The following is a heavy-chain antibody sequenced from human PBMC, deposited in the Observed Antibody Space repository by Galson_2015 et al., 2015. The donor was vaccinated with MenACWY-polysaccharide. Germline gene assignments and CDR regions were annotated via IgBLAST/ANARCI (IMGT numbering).Heavy chain of an antibody. J-gene: IGHJ3*02. Sequence: SLRLSCAASGFSFSTSHMHWVRQAPGRGLEWVAGISRDGNSEYYADSVKGRFTISRDNSKNMLYLQLNGLRTEDTAVYSCAKEDHSSGRAPTLDIWGQGTMVAVSS. CDR2: ISRDGNSE. CDR3: AKEDHSSGRAPTLDI. V-gene: IGHV3-30*04. CDR1: GFSFSTSH. D-gene: IGHD3-22*01.